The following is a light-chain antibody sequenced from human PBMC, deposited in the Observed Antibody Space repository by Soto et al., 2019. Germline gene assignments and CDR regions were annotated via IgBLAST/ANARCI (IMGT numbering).Light chain of an antibody. Sequence: ETVMTQSPATLSLFPGERATLSCRASQSVSNNLAWYQQKSGQSPRLLIYGASTRATGIPARFSGSGSETDFTLTISSLQSEDFAVYYCQQYGSSPYTFGQGTEVKIK. CDR3: QQYGSSPYT. J-gene: IGKJ2*01. CDR1: QSVSNN. CDR2: GAS. V-gene: IGKV3-15*01.